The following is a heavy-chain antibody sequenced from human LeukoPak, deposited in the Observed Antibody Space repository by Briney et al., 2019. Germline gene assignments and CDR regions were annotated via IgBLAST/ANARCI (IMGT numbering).Heavy chain of an antibody. CDR2: I. CDR3: AELGITMIGGV. CDR1: GFTFSSYE. V-gene: IGHV3-48*03. Sequence: GGSLRLSCAASGFTFSSYEMNWVRQAPGKGLEWVSYIKGRFTISRDNAKNSLYLQMNSLRAEDTAVYYCAELGITMIGGVWGKGTTVTISS. D-gene: IGHD3-10*02. J-gene: IGHJ6*04.